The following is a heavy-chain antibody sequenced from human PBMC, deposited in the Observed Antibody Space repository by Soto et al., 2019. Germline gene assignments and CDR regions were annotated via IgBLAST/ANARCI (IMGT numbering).Heavy chain of an antibody. V-gene: IGHV1-18*01. CDR3: VKEGTAGGWFDP. J-gene: IGHJ5*02. CDR1: GYSFTTSG. Sequence: ASVKVSCKASGYSFTTSGITWVRQAPGQGLEWMGWISTYNGNTNYAQKLQDRVTLTTDTSTSTAYMELRSLRSDDTAVYYCVKEGTAGGWFDPWGQGTLVTVSS. CDR2: ISTYNGNT. D-gene: IGHD6-25*01.